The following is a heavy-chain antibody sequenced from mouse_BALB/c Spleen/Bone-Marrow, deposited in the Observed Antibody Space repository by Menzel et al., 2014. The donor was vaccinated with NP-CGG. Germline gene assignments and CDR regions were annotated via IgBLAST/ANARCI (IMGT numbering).Heavy chain of an antibody. J-gene: IGHJ4*01. Sequence: EVQLQESGPSLVKPSQTLSLTCSVTGDSITSGYWNWIRKFPGNKLEYMGYISYSGSTYYNPSLKSRISITRDTSKNQYYLQLNSVSTEDTATYYCARIFLRSYAMDDWGQGTSVTVSS. CDR3: ARIFLRSYAMDD. D-gene: IGHD1-1*01. CDR1: GDSITSGY. CDR2: ISYSGST. V-gene: IGHV3-8*02.